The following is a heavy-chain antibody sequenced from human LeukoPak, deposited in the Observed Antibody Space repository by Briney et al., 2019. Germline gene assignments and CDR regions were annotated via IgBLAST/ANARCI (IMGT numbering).Heavy chain of an antibody. CDR1: GYSISSGYY. J-gene: IGHJ4*02. CDR2: IYHSGST. V-gene: IGHV4-38-2*01. Sequence: SEILSLTCAVSGYSISSGYYWGWVRQPPGKGLGWIGSIYHSGSTYYNPSLRSRVTISLDTSKNQFSLKLSSVTAADTAVYFCARVGPTVTPNDYWGQGTLVTVSS. CDR3: ARVGPTVTPNDY. D-gene: IGHD4-17*01.